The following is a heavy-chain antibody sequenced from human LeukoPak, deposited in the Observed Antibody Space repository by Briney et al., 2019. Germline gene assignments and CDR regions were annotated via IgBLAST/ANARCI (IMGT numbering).Heavy chain of an antibody. V-gene: IGHV1-2*02. J-gene: IGHJ4*02. Sequence: ASVKVSCKASGYTFTGYYMHWVRQAPGQGLEWMGWINPNSGGTNYAQKFQGRVTMTRDTSISTAYMELSRLRSDDTAVYYCARSGESTIVLMVYATLYFDYWGQGTLVTVSS. CDR1: GYTFTGYY. CDR3: ARSGESTIVLMVYATLYFDY. D-gene: IGHD2-8*01. CDR2: INPNSGGT.